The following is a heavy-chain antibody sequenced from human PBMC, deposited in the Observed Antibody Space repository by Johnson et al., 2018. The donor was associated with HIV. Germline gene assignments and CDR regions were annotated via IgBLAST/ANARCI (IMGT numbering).Heavy chain of an antibody. V-gene: IGHV3-9*01. J-gene: IGHJ3*02. CDR2: ISWNRART. Sequence: VQLVETGGGLVQPGRSLRLSCAASGFTFDDYSMHWVRQVPGKGLEWVSRISWNRARTDYADSVKGRFTISRDKAKNSLYLQMSSLRPEDTALYYCAKGDLTGWSTDALDIRGQGTMVTVSS. D-gene: IGHD3-9*01. CDR1: GFTFDDYS. CDR3: AKGDLTGWSTDALDI.